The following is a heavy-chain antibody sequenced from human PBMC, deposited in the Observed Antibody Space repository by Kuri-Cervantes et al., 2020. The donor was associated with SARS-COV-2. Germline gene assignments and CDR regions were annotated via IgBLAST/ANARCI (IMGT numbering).Heavy chain of an antibody. J-gene: IGHJ4*02. Sequence: GESLKISCAASGFTISGSAIQWVRQASGKGLEWVGRIRSKSNNYVTAYIASVKGRFTISRDDPENTAYLQMNSLKTEDTAVYYCARNPYCSSSSCHPGYWGQGTLVTVSS. CDR3: ARNPYCSSSSCHPGY. D-gene: IGHD2-2*01. CDR2: IRSKSNNYVT. V-gene: IGHV3-73*01. CDR1: GFTISGSA.